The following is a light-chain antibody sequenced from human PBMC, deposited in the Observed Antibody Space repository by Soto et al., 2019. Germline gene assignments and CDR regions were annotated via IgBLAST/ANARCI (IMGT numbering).Light chain of an antibody. V-gene: IGKV3-20*01. Sequence: EIVLTQSPGTLSLSPGERATLSCRASQSVSSGFLAWYQQKPGQAPSLLIYGASSRATDIPDRFSGSGSGTDFTLTISSLGPEDFAVYYCHQYGTAPRTFARGTKLEIK. CDR1: QSVSSGF. CDR2: GAS. CDR3: HQYGTAPRT. J-gene: IGKJ2*01.